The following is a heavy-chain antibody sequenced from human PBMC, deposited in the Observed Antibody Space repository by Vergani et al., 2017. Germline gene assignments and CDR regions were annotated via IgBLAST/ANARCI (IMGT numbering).Heavy chain of an antibody. D-gene: IGHD3-10*01. Sequence: QMQLQESGPGLVKASETLSLTRTVSGDSIISRSYYWGWIRQPPGKGLEWIGSIYNSGNGDSSSSLKSRVTISADTSTNQFSLRQTSVTAADTAVYYVASGNYYSDSTYHFRGRYFDVWGRGTLVTVPS. CDR2: IYNSGNG. CDR1: GDSIISRSYY. V-gene: IGHV4-39*01. CDR3: ASGNYYSDSTYHFRGRYFDV. J-gene: IGHJ2*01.